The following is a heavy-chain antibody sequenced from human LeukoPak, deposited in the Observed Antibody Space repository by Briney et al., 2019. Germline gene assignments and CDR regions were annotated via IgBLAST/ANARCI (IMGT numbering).Heavy chain of an antibody. Sequence: SETLSLTCAVYGGSFSGYYWNWIRQPPGKGLEWIGYIYYSGSTNYNPSLKSRVTISVDTSKNQFSLKLSSVTAADTAVYYCARGLEYARHYYYMDVWGKGTTVTVSS. V-gene: IGHV4-59*01. CDR2: IYYSGST. CDR3: ARGLEYARHYYYMDV. D-gene: IGHD2/OR15-2a*01. J-gene: IGHJ6*03. CDR1: GGSFSGYY.